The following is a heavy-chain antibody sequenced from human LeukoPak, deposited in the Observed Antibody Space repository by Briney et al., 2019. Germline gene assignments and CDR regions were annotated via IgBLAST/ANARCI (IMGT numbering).Heavy chain of an antibody. V-gene: IGHV4-34*01. J-gene: IGHJ1*01. Sequence: SETLSLTCAVYGVSFSGYYWSWIRQPPGKGLEWIGEINHSGSTNYNPSLKSRVTISVDTSKNQFSLKLSSVTAADTAVYYCASLGSSSWYSTEYFQHWGQGTLVTVSS. CDR3: ASLGSSSWYSTEYFQH. CDR2: INHSGST. CDR1: GVSFSGYY. D-gene: IGHD6-13*01.